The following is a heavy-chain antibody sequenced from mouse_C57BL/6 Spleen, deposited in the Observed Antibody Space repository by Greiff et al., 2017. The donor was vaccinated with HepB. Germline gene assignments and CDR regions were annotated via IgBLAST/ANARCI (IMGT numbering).Heavy chain of an antibody. V-gene: IGHV1-64*01. D-gene: IGHD1-1*01. Sequence: QVQLQQSGAELVKPGASVKLSCKASGYTFTSYWMHWVKQRPGQGLEWIGMIHPNSGSTNYNEKFKSKATLTVDKSSSTAYMQLSSLTSEDSAVYYCARAHYYYGSSYEYAMDYWGQGTSVTVSS. CDR1: GYTFTSYW. J-gene: IGHJ4*01. CDR3: ARAHYYYGSSYEYAMDY. CDR2: IHPNSGST.